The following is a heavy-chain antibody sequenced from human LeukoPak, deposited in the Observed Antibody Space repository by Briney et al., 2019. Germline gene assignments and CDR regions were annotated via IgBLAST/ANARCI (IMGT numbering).Heavy chain of an antibody. J-gene: IGHJ3*02. CDR2: ISSSSSTI. D-gene: IGHD3-22*01. CDR3: ARALIPYYYDSSHAFDI. CDR1: GFTFSSYS. V-gene: IGHV3-48*01. Sequence: GGSLRLSCAASGFTFSSYSMNWVRQAPGKGLEWVSYISSSSSTIYYADSVKGRFTISRDNAKNSLYLQMNSLRAEDTAVYYCARALIPYYYDSSHAFDIWGQGTMVTVSS.